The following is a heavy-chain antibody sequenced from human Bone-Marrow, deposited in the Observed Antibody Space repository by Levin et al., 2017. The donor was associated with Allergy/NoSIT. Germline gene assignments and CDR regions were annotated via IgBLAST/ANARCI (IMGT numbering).Heavy chain of an antibody. CDR3: ARDKWIHYSSSWYRGHNWFDP. CDR2: ISYDGSNK. Sequence: SLLLSFSSSFFPFLLSSLHWVRQAPGKGLEWVAVISYDGSNKYYADSVKGRFTLSRDNSKNTLYLQMNSLRAEDTAVYYCARDKWIHYSSSWYRGHNWFDPWGQGTLVTVSS. J-gene: IGHJ5*02. D-gene: IGHD6-13*01. V-gene: IGHV3-30-3*01. CDR1: FFPFLLSS.